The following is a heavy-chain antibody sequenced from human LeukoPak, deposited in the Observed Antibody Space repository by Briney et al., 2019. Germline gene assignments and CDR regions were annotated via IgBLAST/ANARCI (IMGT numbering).Heavy chain of an antibody. V-gene: IGHV3-21*01. J-gene: IGHJ6*03. D-gene: IGHD3-3*01. Sequence: PGGSLRLSCAASGFTFSSYSVNWVRQAPGKGLEWVSSISSSSSYIYYADSVKGRFTISRDNAKNSLYLQMNSLRAEDTAVYYCARGAPDTKYYDFWSGYSHSNYYYYMDVWGKGTTVTVSS. CDR1: GFTFSSYS. CDR3: ARGAPDTKYYDFWSGYSHSNYYYYMDV. CDR2: ISSSSSYI.